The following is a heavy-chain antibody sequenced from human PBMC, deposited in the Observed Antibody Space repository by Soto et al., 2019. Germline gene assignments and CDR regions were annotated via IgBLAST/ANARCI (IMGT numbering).Heavy chain of an antibody. CDR1: GFTFSSYA. Sequence: PGGSLRLSCAASGFTFSSYAMSWVRQAPGKGLEWVSGISVSGANTYYADSVKGRFTISRDNSKNTLYLQMNSLRAEDTAVYYCAKDPGYCTNGVCFFEYWGQGTLVTVSS. D-gene: IGHD2-8*01. V-gene: IGHV3-23*01. J-gene: IGHJ4*02. CDR2: ISVSGANT. CDR3: AKDPGYCTNGVCFFEY.